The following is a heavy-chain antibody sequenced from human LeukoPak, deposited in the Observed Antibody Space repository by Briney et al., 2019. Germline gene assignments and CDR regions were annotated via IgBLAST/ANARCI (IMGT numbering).Heavy chain of an antibody. D-gene: IGHD5-18*01. CDR3: VKGGGYSYGTPDY. CDR1: GFTFSSYA. CDR2: ISSNGGST. Sequence: QPGGSLRLSCSASGFTFSSYAMHWVRQAPGKGLEYVSAISSNGGSTYYADSVKGRFTISRDNSKNTLYRQMSSLRAEDTAVYYCVKGGGYSYGTPDYWGQGTLVTVYS. V-gene: IGHV3-64D*06. J-gene: IGHJ4*02.